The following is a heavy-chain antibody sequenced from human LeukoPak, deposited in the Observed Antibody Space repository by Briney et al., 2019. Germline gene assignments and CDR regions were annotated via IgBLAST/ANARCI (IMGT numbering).Heavy chain of an antibody. Sequence: NPGGSLTLSCAASGFTFSDYSLNWVRQAPGKGLEWVSCISGDSRYIYYADSVKGRFTISRDNSKNTLYLQMNSLRAEDTAVYYCAKALTRSNWGQGTLVTVSS. D-gene: IGHD3-3*01. CDR2: ISGDSRYI. CDR3: AKALTRSN. J-gene: IGHJ4*02. CDR1: GFTFSDYS. V-gene: IGHV3-21*04.